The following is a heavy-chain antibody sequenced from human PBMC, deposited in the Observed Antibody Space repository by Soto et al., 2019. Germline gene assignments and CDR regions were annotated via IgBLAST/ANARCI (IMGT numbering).Heavy chain of an antibody. CDR3: ALAYPSSYCGGDCYSYYDY. CDR1: GFTFSNYG. J-gene: IGHJ4*02. CDR2: ISGSGGST. V-gene: IGHV3-23*01. Sequence: GGSLRLSCAASGFTFSNYGLSWVRQAPGKGLEWVSVISGSGGSTYYADSVKGRFTISRDNSKNTLYLLMNSLRAEDTAVYYCALAYPSSYCGGDCYSYYDYWGQGTLVTVSS. D-gene: IGHD2-21*01.